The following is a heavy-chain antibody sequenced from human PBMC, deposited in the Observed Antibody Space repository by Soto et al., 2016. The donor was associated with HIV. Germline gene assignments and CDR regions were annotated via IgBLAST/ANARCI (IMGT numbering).Heavy chain of an antibody. CDR3: ARGSDLSIADAGMDS. V-gene: IGHV3-30*04. D-gene: IGHD6-13*01. Sequence: VQLVESGGGVVQPGRSLKLSCSASGFSFRSYVLHWVRQAPGKGLEWVAVISYDGSDEYSADSVKGRFTISRDNSRNTLYLQMNSLRTEDTAVYYCARGSDLSIADAGMDSWGQGTTVTVSS. CDR1: GFSFRSYV. CDR2: ISYDGSDE. J-gene: IGHJ6*02.